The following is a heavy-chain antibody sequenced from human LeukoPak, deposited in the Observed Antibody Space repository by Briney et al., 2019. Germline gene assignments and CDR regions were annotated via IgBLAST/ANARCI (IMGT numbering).Heavy chain of an antibody. V-gene: IGHV3-30*03. D-gene: IGHD6-25*01. Sequence: GGSLRLSCVASGFTFSSYGMHWVRQAPGKGLEWVAFISYDGSNENIADSVKGRFIISRDNSKNTLYLQMNSLRAEDTAVYYCARGGYVKVLDYWGQGTLVTVSS. CDR3: ARGGYVKVLDY. J-gene: IGHJ4*02. CDR2: ISYDGSNE. CDR1: GFTFSSYG.